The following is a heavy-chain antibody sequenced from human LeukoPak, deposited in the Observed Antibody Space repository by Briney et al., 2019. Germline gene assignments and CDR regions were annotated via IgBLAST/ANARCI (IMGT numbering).Heavy chain of an antibody. CDR2: IYYSGST. CDR3: AREGTVTTLANWFDP. CDR1: GGSISSNSYY. Sequence: SETLSLTCAVSGGSISSNSYYWGWIRQPPGKGLEWIGSIYYSGSTYYNPSLKSRVTISVDTSKNQFSLKLSSVTAADTAVYYCAREGTVTTLANWFDPWGQGTLVTVSS. V-gene: IGHV4-39*02. D-gene: IGHD4-17*01. J-gene: IGHJ5*02.